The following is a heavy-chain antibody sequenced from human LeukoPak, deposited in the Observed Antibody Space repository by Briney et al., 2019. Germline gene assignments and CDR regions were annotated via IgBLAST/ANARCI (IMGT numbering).Heavy chain of an antibody. D-gene: IGHD2/OR15-2a*01. V-gene: IGHV4-61*02. CDR1: GDSLSRGRYY. Sequence: SQTLSLTCSVSGDSLSRGRYYWRWIRQPAGKGLEWIGRIHTSGSTNQNPSLKSRVTISVDTSKNQCSLKLSSVTAADTAVYYFPKLPPDCKRSLDSWGQGTMVTVSS. CDR2: IHTSGST. J-gene: IGHJ3*02. CDR3: PKLPPDCKRSLDS.